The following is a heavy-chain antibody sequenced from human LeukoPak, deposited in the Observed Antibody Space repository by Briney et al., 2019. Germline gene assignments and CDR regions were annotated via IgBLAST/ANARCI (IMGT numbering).Heavy chain of an antibody. D-gene: IGHD1-26*01. V-gene: IGHV4-38-2*02. CDR1: GYSISSDSY. Sequence: PSETLSLTCTVSGYSISSDSYWGWIRQPPGKGLEWIGRIYTSGSTNYNPSLKSRVTMSVDTSKNQFSLKLSSVTAADTAVYCCARVTHPRYSGSYGMDYWGQGTLVTVSS. CDR2: IYTSGST. J-gene: IGHJ4*02. CDR3: ARVTHPRYSGSYGMDY.